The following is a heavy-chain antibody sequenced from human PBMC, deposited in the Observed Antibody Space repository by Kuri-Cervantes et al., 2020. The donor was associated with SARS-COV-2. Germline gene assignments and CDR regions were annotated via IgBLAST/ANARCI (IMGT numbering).Heavy chain of an antibody. Sequence: GGSLRLSCTASGFTFGDYAMSWVRQAPGKGLEWVSAISGSGGSTYYADSVKRRFTISRDNSKNTLYLQMNSLRAEDTAVYYCAKPLSGYYYYYYGMDVWGQGTTVTVSS. CDR1: GFTFGDYA. CDR2: ISGSGGST. CDR3: AKPLSGYYYYYYGMDV. D-gene: IGHD3-16*02. J-gene: IGHJ6*02. V-gene: IGHV3-23*01.